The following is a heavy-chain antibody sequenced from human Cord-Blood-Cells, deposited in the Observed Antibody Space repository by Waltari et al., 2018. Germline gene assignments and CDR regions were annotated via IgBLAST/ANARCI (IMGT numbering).Heavy chain of an antibody. D-gene: IGHD3-16*01. J-gene: IGHJ4*02. V-gene: IGHV1-2*04. CDR2: INPNSGGT. CDR1: GYTLTCYY. Sequence: QVQLVQSGAEVTKPGASVKVSCTASGYTLTCYYMYWVRQAPGQGLEWMGWINPNSGGTNYAQKFQGWVTMTRDTSISTAYMELSRLRSDDTAVYYCARTSFGGYDYWGQGTLVTVSS. CDR3: ARTSFGGYDY.